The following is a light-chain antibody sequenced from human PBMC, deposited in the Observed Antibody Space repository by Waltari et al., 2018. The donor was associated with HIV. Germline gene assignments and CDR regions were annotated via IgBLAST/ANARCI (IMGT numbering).Light chain of an antibody. CDR1: ASNSGPTCV. CDR3: QSFVSSLNAYV. CDR2: ANS. J-gene: IGLJ1*01. V-gene: IGLV1-40*01. Sequence: QAVCTHAPSASAAPGPSVTITCTVNASNSGPTCVLLLYQHLPGSSPKLLIFANSNRPSGVPDRFSGSNSGTSASLAITGLHPEDEAEYYCQSFVSSLNAYVFGTGTTVIVL.